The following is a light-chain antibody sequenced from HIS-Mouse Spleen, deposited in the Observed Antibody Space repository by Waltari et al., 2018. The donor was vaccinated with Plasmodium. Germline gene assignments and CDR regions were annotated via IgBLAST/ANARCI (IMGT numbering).Light chain of an antibody. J-gene: IGKJ3*01. Sequence: EIVMTQSPATLSVSPGERATLSCRASQSVSSNLAWYQQKPGQAPRVLIYGASTMATGIPARFSGSGSGTEFTLTISSLQSEDFAVYYCQQYNNWSFTFGPGTKVDIK. CDR3: QQYNNWSFT. V-gene: IGKV3-15*01. CDR2: GAS. CDR1: QSVSSN.